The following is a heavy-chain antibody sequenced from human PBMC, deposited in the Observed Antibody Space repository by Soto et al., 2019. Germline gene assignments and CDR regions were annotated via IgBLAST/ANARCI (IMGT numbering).Heavy chain of an antibody. CDR3: ARGLYYDFWSGYYPFDP. Sequence: PSETLSLTCTVSGGSISNYYWSWIRQPPGKGLEWIGYIYYSGSTNYNPSLKSRVTISVDTSKNQFSLKLSSVTAADTAVYYCARGLYYDFWSGYYPFDPWAQGTLVTVSS. CDR1: GGSISNYY. J-gene: IGHJ5*02. D-gene: IGHD3-3*01. V-gene: IGHV4-59*08. CDR2: IYYSGST.